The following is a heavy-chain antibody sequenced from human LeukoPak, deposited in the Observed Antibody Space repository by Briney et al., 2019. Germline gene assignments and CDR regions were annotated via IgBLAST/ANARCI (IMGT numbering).Heavy chain of an antibody. D-gene: IGHD6-6*01. V-gene: IGHV3-74*01. CDR2: ISNDGSTT. J-gene: IGHJ4*02. CDR3: ARDWGQLGA. CDR1: GFTFSSYW. Sequence: PGGSLRLSCAASGFTFSSYWMHWVRQAPGKGLVWVSRISNDGSTTTYADSVKGRFTISRDNAKNTLYLQMNSLRAEDTAMYYCARDWGQLGAGGQGTLVTVSS.